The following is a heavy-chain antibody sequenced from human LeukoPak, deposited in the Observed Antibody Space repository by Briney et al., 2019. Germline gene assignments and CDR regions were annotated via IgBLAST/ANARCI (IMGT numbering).Heavy chain of an antibody. CDR1: GFSFSSYA. J-gene: IGHJ4*02. D-gene: IGHD2-15*01. V-gene: IGHV3-30-3*02. CDR3: AKTSVGEGRIIGSGYFDN. Sequence: GGSLRLSCAASGFSFSSYAFHWVRQAPGKGLEWVAVISYDGTNQYYADSVKGRFTISRDNSKNTLFLQMNSLRAEDTAIYYCAKTSVGEGRIIGSGYFDNWGQGTLVTVSS. CDR2: ISYDGTNQ.